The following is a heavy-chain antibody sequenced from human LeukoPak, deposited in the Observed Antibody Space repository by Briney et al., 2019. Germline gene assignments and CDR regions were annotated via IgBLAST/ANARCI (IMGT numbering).Heavy chain of an antibody. V-gene: IGHV1-18*01. D-gene: IGHD3-22*01. CDR3: ATDGPRTMIFRRHAFDI. CDR2: ISAYNGNT. Sequence: ASVKVSCKASGYTFTSYGISWVRQAPGQGLEWMGWISAYNGNTNYAQKLQGKVTMTTDTSTDTAYMELSSLRSEDTAVYYCATDGPRTMIFRRHAFDIWGQGTMVTVSS. J-gene: IGHJ3*02. CDR1: GYTFTSYG.